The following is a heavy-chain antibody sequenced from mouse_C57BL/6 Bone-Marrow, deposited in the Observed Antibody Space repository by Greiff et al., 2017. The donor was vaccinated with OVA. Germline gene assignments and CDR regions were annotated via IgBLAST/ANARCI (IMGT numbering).Heavy chain of an antibody. CDR3: AREGSAFTY. D-gene: IGHD3-2*02. CDR1: GFTFSSYA. J-gene: IGHJ3*01. V-gene: IGHV5-4*01. CDR2: ISDGGSYT. Sequence: VQLKESGGGLVKPGGSLKLSCAASGFTFSSYAMSWVRQTPEKRLEWVATISDGGSYTYYPDNVKGRFTISRDNAKNNLYLQMSHLKSEDTAMYYCAREGSAFTYWGQGTLVTVSA.